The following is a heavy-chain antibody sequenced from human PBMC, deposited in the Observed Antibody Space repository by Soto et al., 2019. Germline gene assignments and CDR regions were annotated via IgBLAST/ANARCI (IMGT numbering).Heavy chain of an antibody. J-gene: IGHJ4*02. CDR3: ARGLPGNSGLDY. CDR1: GYTFTSYD. Sequence: ASVKVSCKASGYTFTSYDINWVRQATGQGLEWMAWVNPNSGNTGYARKFQGRVTMTRNTSINTAYMELSSLTSEDTAVYYCARGLPGNSGLDYWGQGTLVTVSS. V-gene: IGHV1-8*01. D-gene: IGHD2-15*01. CDR2: VNPNSGNT.